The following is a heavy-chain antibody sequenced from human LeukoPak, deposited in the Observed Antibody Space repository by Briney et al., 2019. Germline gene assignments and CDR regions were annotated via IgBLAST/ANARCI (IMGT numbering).Heavy chain of an antibody. D-gene: IGHD3-22*01. CDR2: IIPTFGTA. Sequence: ASVKVSCKASGGTFSSYAISWVRQAPGQGLEWMGGIIPTFGTANYAQKFQGRVTITADESTSTAYMELSSLRSEDTAVYYCARSLRTITMIVVVIPPPFVGWGQGTLVTVSS. CDR1: GGTFSSYA. CDR3: ARSLRTITMIVVVIPPPFVG. J-gene: IGHJ4*02. V-gene: IGHV1-69*13.